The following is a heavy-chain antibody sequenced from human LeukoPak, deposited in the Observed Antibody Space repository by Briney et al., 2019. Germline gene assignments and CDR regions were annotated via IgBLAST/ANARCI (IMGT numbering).Heavy chain of an antibody. Sequence: PGGSLRLSCAASGFTFSGYWMHWVRQAPGKGLEWVTNMNHDGTKKIYVGSVKGRFTISRDNTKDLLYLQMNSLTAEDTGVYYCARGAPEYCRGDSCYDFDSWGQGTLVPVSP. D-gene: IGHD2-15*01. CDR2: MNHDGTKK. V-gene: IGHV3-7*01. CDR1: GFTFSGYW. J-gene: IGHJ4*02. CDR3: ARGAPEYCRGDSCYDFDS.